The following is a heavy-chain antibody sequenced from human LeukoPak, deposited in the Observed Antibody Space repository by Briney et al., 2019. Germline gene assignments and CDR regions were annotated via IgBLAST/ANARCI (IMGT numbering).Heavy chain of an antibody. V-gene: IGHV1-18*01. Sequence: ASVKVSCKASGYTFTSYGISWVRQAPGQGLEWMGWISAYNGNTNYAQKLQGRVTMTTDTSTNTAYMELRSLRSDDTAVYYCARDRGEYYYDSSGYYYWSGPYYYYMDVWGKGTTVTVSS. D-gene: IGHD3-22*01. CDR2: ISAYNGNT. J-gene: IGHJ6*03. CDR3: ARDRGEYYYDSSGYYYWSGPYYYYMDV. CDR1: GYTFTSYG.